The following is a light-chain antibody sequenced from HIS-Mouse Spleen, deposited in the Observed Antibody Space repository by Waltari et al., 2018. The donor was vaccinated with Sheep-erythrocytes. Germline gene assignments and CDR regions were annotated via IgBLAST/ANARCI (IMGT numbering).Light chain of an antibody. J-gene: IGLJ1*01. V-gene: IGLV2-11*01. CDR3: CSYAGSYNHV. CDR1: SSDVGGYNS. Sequence: QSALTQPRSVSESPGQSVTISCTGTSSDVGGYNSVSWYQQHPGKAPKLMIYDVSKRPSGVPDRFSGSKSGNTASLTISGLQAEDEADYYCCSYAGSYNHVFATGTKVTVL. CDR2: DVS.